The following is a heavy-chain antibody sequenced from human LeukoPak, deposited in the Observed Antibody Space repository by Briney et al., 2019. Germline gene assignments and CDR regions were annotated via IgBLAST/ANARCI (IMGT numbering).Heavy chain of an antibody. Sequence: SETLSLTCTVSGGSISSGSYYWSWIRQPAGKGLEWIGRIYTSGSTNYNPSLKSRVTISVDTSKNQFSLKLSSVTAADTAVYYCARDRNIRRRRTYYYYHMDVWGKGTTVTVSS. V-gene: IGHV4-61*02. D-gene: IGHD1-1*01. J-gene: IGHJ6*03. CDR3: ARDRNIRRRRTYYYYHMDV. CDR2: IYTSGST. CDR1: GGSISSGSYY.